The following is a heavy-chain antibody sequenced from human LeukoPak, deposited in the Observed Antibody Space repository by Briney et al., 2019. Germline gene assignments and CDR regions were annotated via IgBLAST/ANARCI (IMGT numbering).Heavy chain of an antibody. V-gene: IGHV1-69*05. CDR3: ARSRRAGYNVFYFDS. CDR1: GGTFSSYG. D-gene: IGHD5-24*01. CDR2: IIPIFRAT. J-gene: IGHJ4*02. Sequence: SVKVSCKPSGGTFSSYGVSWVRQAPGQGLEWMGGIIPIFRATNHAQRFRGRVTITTDESTSTVYMELSSLRSEDTAVYFCARSRRAGYNVFYFDSWGQGTLVTVSS.